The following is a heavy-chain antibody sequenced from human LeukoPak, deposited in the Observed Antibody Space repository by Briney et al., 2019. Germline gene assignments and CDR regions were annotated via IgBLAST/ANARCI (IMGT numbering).Heavy chain of an antibody. V-gene: IGHV3-48*01. CDR2: ISSASNTI. CDR3: ARDGWFGDYNWFDP. CDR1: GFIFSSYS. Sequence: GGSLRLSCAASGFIFSSYSMNWVRQAPGEGLEWVSYISSASNTIYYADSVKGRFTISRDNAKNSLYLQMNSLRAEDTAMYYCARDGWFGDYNWFDPWGQGTLVTVSS. D-gene: IGHD3-10*01. J-gene: IGHJ5*02.